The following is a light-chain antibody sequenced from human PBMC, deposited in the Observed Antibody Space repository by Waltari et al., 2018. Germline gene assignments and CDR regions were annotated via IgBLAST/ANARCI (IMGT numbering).Light chain of an antibody. CDR3: SSYAGGNTWV. V-gene: IGLV2-8*01. J-gene: IGLJ3*02. CDR2: EVN. Sequence: QAAPTQPPSVSGSPGQSVTISSTGTSSDIGYYNAVSWYQQYPGKAPKLIIYEVNKRPAGVSDRFSGSKSGNTASLTISGLQAEDEADYFCSSYAGGNTWVFGGGTRLTVL. CDR1: SSDIGYYNA.